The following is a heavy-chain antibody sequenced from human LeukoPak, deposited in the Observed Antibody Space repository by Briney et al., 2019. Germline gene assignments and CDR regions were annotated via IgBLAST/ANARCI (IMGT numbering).Heavy chain of an antibody. CDR3: TYYYDTPPIDY. CDR2: IRSKAYSGTT. V-gene: IGHV3-49*04. D-gene: IGHD3-22*01. J-gene: IGHJ4*02. CDR1: GFTFGDYA. Sequence: GGSLRLSCTASGFTFGDYAMSWVRQAPGKGLEWVGFIRSKAYSGTTEYAASVKGRFTISRDDSKSIAYLQMISLKTEDTAVYYCTYYYDTPPIDYWGQGTLVTVSS.